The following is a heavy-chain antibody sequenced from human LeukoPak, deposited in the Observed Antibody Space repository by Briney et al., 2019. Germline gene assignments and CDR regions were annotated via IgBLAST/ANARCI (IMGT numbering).Heavy chain of an antibody. V-gene: IGHV4-39*01. CDR1: SGFFSRDGYY. D-gene: IGHD2-15*01. CDR3: ARHVGGGYWYCDY. Sequence: PSDTLSLSCTVSSGFFSRDGYYWGWIRLPPGKGLEWIGSFLYSGTTYNNPSLKSRVTMSVDTSKNQFSLRLNSWTAADTGVYYCARHVGGGYWYCDYWGRGTQVTVSS. CDR2: FLYSGTT. J-gene: IGHJ2*01.